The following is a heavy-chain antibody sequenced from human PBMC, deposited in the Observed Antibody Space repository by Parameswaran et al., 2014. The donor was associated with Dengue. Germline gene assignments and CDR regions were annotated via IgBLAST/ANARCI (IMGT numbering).Heavy chain of an antibody. CDR3: ARGLRVRWYFDL. V-gene: IGHV4-34*01. J-gene: IGHJ2*01. Sequence: WIRQPPGKGLEWIGEINHSGSTNYNPSLKSRVTISVDTSKNQFSLKLSSVTAADTAVYYCARGLRVRWYFDLWAVAPWSPSPQ. D-gene: IGHD3-10*01. CDR2: INHSGST.